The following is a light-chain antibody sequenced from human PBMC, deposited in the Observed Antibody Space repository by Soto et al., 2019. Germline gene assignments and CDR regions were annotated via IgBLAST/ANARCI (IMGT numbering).Light chain of an antibody. CDR2: GAS. CDR1: QFFGSDY. V-gene: IGKV3-20*01. CDR3: QKFDGTGT. J-gene: IGKJ1*01. Sequence: EIVLTQSPDTLSLSPGERATLSCRASQFFGSDYLAWYQQKPGQSPRLLIYGASRKATGIPDRFSGSGSGTDFTLTISSLEPEDFGIYYCQKFDGTGTFGQGTKVEIK.